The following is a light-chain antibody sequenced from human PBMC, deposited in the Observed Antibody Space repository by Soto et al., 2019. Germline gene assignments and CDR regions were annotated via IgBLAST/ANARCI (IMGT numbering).Light chain of an antibody. CDR1: QAIGNS. Sequence: DIQMTQSPSSLSASVGDRVTITCRASQAIGNSLAWIQQKPGKVPKSLIFGASSLQSGVPSKFSGSGSGTDFTLTISSLQPEDFATYYCLQYMIYPFTFGPGTNVEIK. J-gene: IGKJ3*01. V-gene: IGKV1-16*02. CDR2: GAS. CDR3: LQYMIYPFT.